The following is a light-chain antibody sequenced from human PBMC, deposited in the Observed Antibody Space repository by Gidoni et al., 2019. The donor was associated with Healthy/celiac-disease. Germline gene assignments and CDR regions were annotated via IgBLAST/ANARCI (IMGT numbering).Light chain of an antibody. Sequence: DIQITPSPSSLSASVGDRVTITCRASQGISNYLAWYQQKPGKVPKLLIYAASTLQSGVPSRFSGSGSGTDFTLTISSLQPEDVATYYCQKYNSAPQTFXQXTKLEIK. V-gene: IGKV1-27*01. J-gene: IGKJ2*01. CDR3: QKYNSAPQT. CDR1: QGISNY. CDR2: AAS.